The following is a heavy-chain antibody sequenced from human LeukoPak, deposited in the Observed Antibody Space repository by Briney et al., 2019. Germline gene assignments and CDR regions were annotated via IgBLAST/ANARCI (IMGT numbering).Heavy chain of an antibody. CDR3: ARGGSTMTANAPSVAFDI. Sequence: SETLSLTCAVYGGSFSGYYWSWIRQPPGKGLEWIGEINHSGSTNYNPSLKSQVTISVDTSKNQFSLKLSSVTAADTAVYYCARGGSTMTANAPSVAFDIWGQGTMVTVSS. CDR2: INHSGST. D-gene: IGHD3-22*01. J-gene: IGHJ3*02. CDR1: GGSFSGYY. V-gene: IGHV4-34*01.